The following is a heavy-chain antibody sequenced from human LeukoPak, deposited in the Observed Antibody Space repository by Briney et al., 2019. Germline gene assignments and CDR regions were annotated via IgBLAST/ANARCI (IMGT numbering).Heavy chain of an antibody. CDR2: IYYSGST. D-gene: IGHD6-13*01. Sequence: SETLSLTCTVSGGSISSSSYYWGWIRQPPGKGLEWIGSIYYSGSTYYNPSLKSRVTISVDTSKNQFSLKLSSVTAADTAVYYCARLSRYSSSWDAFDIWGQGTMLTVSS. V-gene: IGHV4-39*01. CDR1: GGSISSSSYY. J-gene: IGHJ3*02. CDR3: ARLSRYSSSWDAFDI.